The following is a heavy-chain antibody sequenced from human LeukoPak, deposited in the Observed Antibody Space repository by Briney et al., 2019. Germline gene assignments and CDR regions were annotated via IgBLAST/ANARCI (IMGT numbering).Heavy chain of an antibody. V-gene: IGHV3-64D*09. CDR3: VKDWGRGWYRFDC. CDR1: GFTFSSYA. Sequence: GGSLRLSCSASGFTFSSYALHWVRQAPGKGLESVSAISSNGGSTSYADSVKGRFTISRDNSKNTLYLQMSSLRAEDTAVYYCVKDWGRGWYRFDCWGQGTLVTVSS. D-gene: IGHD6-19*01. J-gene: IGHJ4*02. CDR2: ISSNGGST.